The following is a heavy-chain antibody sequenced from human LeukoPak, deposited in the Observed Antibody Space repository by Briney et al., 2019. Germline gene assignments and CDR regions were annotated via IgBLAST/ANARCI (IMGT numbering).Heavy chain of an antibody. J-gene: IGHJ4*02. CDR3: AKVGLTTKMFKGGFDY. D-gene: IGHD4/OR15-4a*01. Sequence: GGSLRLSCAASGFTFSSYAMSWVRQAPGKGLEWVSGVIGSGGNTYYADSVKGRFTVSRDNSQNTLHLQMNSLRAEDTAVYYCAKVGLTTKMFKGGFDYWGQGTLVTVSS. CDR1: GFTFSSYA. V-gene: IGHV3-23*01. CDR2: VIGSGGNT.